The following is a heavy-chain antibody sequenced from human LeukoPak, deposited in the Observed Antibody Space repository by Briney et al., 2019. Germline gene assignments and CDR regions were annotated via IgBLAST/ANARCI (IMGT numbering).Heavy chain of an antibody. J-gene: IGHJ4*02. CDR2: INHSGST. CDR1: GGSFSGYC. Sequence: SETLSLTCAVYGGSFSGYCWSWIRQPPGKGLEWIGEINHSGSTNYNPSLKSRVTISVDTSKNQFSLKLSSVTAADTAVYYCARGRYYDSSGYTFDYWGQGTLVTVSS. D-gene: IGHD3-22*01. V-gene: IGHV4-34*01. CDR3: ARGRYYDSSGYTFDY.